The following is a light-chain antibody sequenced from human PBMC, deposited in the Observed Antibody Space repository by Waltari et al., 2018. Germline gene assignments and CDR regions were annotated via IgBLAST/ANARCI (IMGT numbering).Light chain of an antibody. CDR3: QQYYTSPPPT. V-gene: IGKV1-NL1*01. J-gene: IGKJ1*01. CDR2: AAS. CDR1: QGISNS. Sequence: DIQMTQSPSSLSAYVGDRVTITCRASQGISNSLAWYQQKPGKAPKLLLYAASRLESGVPSRFSGSASGTDYTLTISSLQPEDFATYYCQQYYTSPPPTFGQGTKVEIK.